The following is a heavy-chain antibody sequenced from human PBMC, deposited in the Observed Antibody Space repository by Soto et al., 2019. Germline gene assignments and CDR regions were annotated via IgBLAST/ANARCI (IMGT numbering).Heavy chain of an antibody. D-gene: IGHD1-1*01. J-gene: IGHJ4*02. Sequence: RRLSCAASGFTFSSYAMSWVRQAPGKGLEWVSAISGSGGSTYYADSVKGRLTISRDNSKNTLYLQMNSLRAEDTAVYYCAKDPRGTDKSMDYWGQGTLVTVSS. CDR1: GFTFSSYA. V-gene: IGHV3-23*01. CDR3: AKDPRGTDKSMDY. CDR2: ISGSGGST.